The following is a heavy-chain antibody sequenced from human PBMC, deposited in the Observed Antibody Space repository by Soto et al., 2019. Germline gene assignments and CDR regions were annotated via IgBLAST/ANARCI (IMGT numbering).Heavy chain of an antibody. CDR3: ARGDRERITLFGVVSYGMDV. CDR2: ISAYNGNT. J-gene: IGHJ6*02. V-gene: IGHV1-18*01. CDR1: GYTFTSYG. D-gene: IGHD3-3*01. Sequence: ASVKVSCKASGYTFTSYGISWVRQTPGQGLEWMGWISAYNGNTNYAQKLQGRVTMTTDTSTSTAYMELRSLRSDDTAVYYCARGDRERITLFGVVSYGMDVWGQGTTVTVSS.